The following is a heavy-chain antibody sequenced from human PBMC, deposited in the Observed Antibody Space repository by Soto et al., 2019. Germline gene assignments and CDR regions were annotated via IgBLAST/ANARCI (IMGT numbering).Heavy chain of an antibody. CDR1: GGSISSCGYY. CDR3: ARETPVYIVATPSEAAFDY. Sequence: PSETLPLTCTVSGGSISSCGYYWSWIRQHPGKGLEWIGYIYYSGSTYYNPSLKSRVTISVDTSKNQFSLKLSSVTAADTAVYYCARETPVYIVATPSEAAFDYWGQGTLVTVSS. J-gene: IGHJ4*02. D-gene: IGHD5-12*01. V-gene: IGHV4-31*03. CDR2: IYYSGST.